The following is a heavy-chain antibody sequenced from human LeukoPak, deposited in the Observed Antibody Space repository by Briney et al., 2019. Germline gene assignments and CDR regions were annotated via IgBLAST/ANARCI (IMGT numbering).Heavy chain of an antibody. J-gene: IGHJ3*01. D-gene: IGHD3-16*02. CDR2: ISGSGDTT. V-gene: IGHV3-23*01. CDR1: GGSFSGYY. Sequence: PSETLSLTCAVYGGSFSGYYWSWIRQAPGKGLEWVSGISGSGDTTYYADSVKGRFTISRDNSKSTLDLQMNSLRAEDTAVYYCAKRDNNDRYSGLHVFDFWGQGTMVTV. CDR3: AKRDNNDRYSGLHVFDF.